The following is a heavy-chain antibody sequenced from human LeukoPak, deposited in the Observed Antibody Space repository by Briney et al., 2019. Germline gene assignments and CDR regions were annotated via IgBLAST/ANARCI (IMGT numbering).Heavy chain of an antibody. CDR2: INHSGST. D-gene: IGHD3-22*01. V-gene: IGHV4-34*01. Sequence: SETLSLTCAVYGGSFSGYYWSWIRQPRGKGLEWIGEINHSGSTNYNPSLKSRVTISVDTSKNQFSLKLSSVTAADTAVYYCARQTNYDSSGYHNFDYWGQGTLVTVSS. CDR1: GGSFSGYY. CDR3: ARQTNYDSSGYHNFDY. J-gene: IGHJ4*02.